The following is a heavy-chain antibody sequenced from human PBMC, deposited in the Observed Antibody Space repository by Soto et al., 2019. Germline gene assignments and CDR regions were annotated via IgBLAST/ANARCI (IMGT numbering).Heavy chain of an antibody. Sequence: GGSLRLSCAASGFTFSSYSMNWVRQAPGKGLEWVSYISSSSSTIYYADSVKGRFTISRDNAKNSLYLQMNSLRAEDTAVYYCARVTMVRGVIGYYYMDVWGKGTTVTVSS. V-gene: IGHV3-48*01. CDR1: GFTFSSYS. J-gene: IGHJ6*03. CDR3: ARVTMVRGVIGYYYMDV. CDR2: ISSSSSTI. D-gene: IGHD3-10*01.